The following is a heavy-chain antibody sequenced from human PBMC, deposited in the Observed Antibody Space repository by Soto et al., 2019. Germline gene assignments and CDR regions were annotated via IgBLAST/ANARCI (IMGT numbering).Heavy chain of an antibody. V-gene: IGHV1-69*13. D-gene: IGHD3-22*01. Sequence: SVKVSCKASGDTFISYGISWVRQAPGQGLEWMGGIIPIFGTPNVAQKFQGRVTITADDSTTTAYMELSSLRSEDTAVYYCARESSYYDSSGSRVAAFDIWGQGTMVTVS. CDR3: ARESSYYDSSGSRVAAFDI. CDR2: IIPIFGTP. CDR1: GDTFISYG. J-gene: IGHJ3*02.